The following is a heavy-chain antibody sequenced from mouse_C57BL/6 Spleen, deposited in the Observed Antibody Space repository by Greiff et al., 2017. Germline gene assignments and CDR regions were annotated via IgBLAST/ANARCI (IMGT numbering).Heavy chain of an antibody. D-gene: IGHD2-5*01. V-gene: IGHV1-22*01. Sequence: VQLQQSGPELVKPGASVKMSCKASGYTFTDYNMHWVNQSHGKSLEWIGNINPNNGDTSYNQRVKGKSTLTGNKSTSTAYMEIRSLTSEDSAVYYCARESNYPFDYWGQGTTLTVSS. CDR1: GYTFTDYN. CDR3: ARESNYPFDY. CDR2: INPNNGDT. J-gene: IGHJ2*01.